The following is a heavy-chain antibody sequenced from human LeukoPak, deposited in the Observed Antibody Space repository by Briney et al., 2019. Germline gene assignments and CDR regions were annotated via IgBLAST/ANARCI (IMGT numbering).Heavy chain of an antibody. D-gene: IGHD3-3*01. CDR2: ISSSSSSI. CDR3: ARGLWSAHRREHYFDS. J-gene: IGHJ4*02. Sequence: GGSLRLSCAASGFTFSNYNMNWVRQAPGKGLEWVSYISSSSSSIHYADSVRGRFAVSRDNAKNSLYLQMNSLRDEDSAVYFCARGLWSAHRREHYFDSWGQGTLVTVSS. CDR1: GFTFSNYN. V-gene: IGHV3-48*02.